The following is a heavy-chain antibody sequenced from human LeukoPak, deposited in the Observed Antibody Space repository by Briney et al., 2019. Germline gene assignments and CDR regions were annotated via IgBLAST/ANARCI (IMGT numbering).Heavy chain of an antibody. V-gene: IGHV4-34*01. Sequence: SETLSLTCAVYGGSFSGYYWSWIRQPPGKGLEWIGEINHSGSTNYNPPLKSRVTISVDTSKNQFSLKLSSVTAADTAVYYCARDPGYSSDYWGQGTLVTVSS. CDR1: GGSFSGYY. J-gene: IGHJ4*02. CDR2: INHSGST. CDR3: ARDPGYSSDY. D-gene: IGHD5-18*01.